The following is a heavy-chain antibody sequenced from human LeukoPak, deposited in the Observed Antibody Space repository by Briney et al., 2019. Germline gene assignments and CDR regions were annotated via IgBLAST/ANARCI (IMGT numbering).Heavy chain of an antibody. V-gene: IGHV4-59*01. CDR3: AGTTLLGFLDY. CDR2: IYYSGST. D-gene: IGHD2-8*02. J-gene: IGHJ4*02. Sequence: SETLSLTCTVSGGSISSYYWSWIRQPPGKGLEWIGYIYYSGSTNYNPSLKSRVTISVDTSKNQFSLKLSSVTAADTAVYYCAGTTLLGFLDYWGQGTLVTVSS. CDR1: GGSISSYY.